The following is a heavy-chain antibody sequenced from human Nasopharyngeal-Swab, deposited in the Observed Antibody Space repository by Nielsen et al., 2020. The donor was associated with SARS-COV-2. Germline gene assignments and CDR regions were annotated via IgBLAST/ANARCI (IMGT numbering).Heavy chain of an antibody. D-gene: IGHD2-15*01. CDR3: ARGSSADSGWGYY. CDR2: INNDGSST. CDR1: GFTFSSYW. J-gene: IGHJ4*02. Sequence: GESLKISCAASGFTFSSYWMHWVRQVPGKGLGWGSRINNDGSSTYYTDSVKGRFTISRDNAKNTLYLQMNSLRAEDTAVYYCARGSSADSGWGYYWGQGTLVTVSS. V-gene: IGHV3-74*01.